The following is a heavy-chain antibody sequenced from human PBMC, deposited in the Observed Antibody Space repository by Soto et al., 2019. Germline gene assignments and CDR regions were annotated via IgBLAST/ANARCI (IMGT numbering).Heavy chain of an antibody. CDR2: IKQDGSEK. CDR1: GFTFSSYW. D-gene: IGHD2-8*01. Sequence: EVQLVESGGGLVQPGGSLRLSCAASGFTFSSYWMSWVRQAPGKGLEWVANIKQDGSEKYYVDSVKGRFTISRDNAKNSLYLKMNSRRAEDTAVYYCVLMVLSGMDVWGQGTTVTVPS. J-gene: IGHJ6*02. CDR3: VLMVLSGMDV. V-gene: IGHV3-7*05.